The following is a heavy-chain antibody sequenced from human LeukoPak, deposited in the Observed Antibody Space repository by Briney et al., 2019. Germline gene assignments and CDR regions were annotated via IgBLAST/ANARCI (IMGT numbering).Heavy chain of an antibody. Sequence: SEILSLTCTVSGGSISSGDYYWSWIRQPPGKGLEWIGYIYYSGSTYYNPSLKSRITISVDTSKNQFSLKLNSVTAADTAVYYCARDPSRGLDYWGQGTLVTVSS. CDR3: ARDPSRGLDY. CDR1: GGSISSGDYY. CDR2: IYYSGST. J-gene: IGHJ4*02. V-gene: IGHV4-30-4*01.